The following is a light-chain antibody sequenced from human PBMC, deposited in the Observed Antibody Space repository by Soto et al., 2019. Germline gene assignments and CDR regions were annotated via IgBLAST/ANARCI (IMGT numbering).Light chain of an antibody. J-gene: IGLJ2*01. CDR3: SSYTIRSTISVV. CDR2: GVT. Sequence: QSALTQPASVSGSPGQSITISCTGTSSDVGGYNYVSWYQQHPGKAPKLMIYGVTNRPSGVSNRFSGSKSGNTASLTISGLQAEDEADYYCSSYTIRSTISVVFGGGTKLTVL. CDR1: SSDVGGYNY. V-gene: IGLV2-14*01.